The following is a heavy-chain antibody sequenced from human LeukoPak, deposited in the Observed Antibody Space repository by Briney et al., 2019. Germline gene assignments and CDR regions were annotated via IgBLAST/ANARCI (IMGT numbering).Heavy chain of an antibody. Sequence: NSSETLSLTCTVSGDSISSYYWSWIRQPPGKGLEWIGYFYHSGSTNSNPSLRSRVTISVDTSKNRLSLKLASVTAADTAVYYCARGSRWFDPWGQGTLVTVSS. V-gene: IGHV4-59*01. CDR1: GDSISSYY. CDR3: ARGSRWFDP. J-gene: IGHJ5*02. CDR2: FYHSGST.